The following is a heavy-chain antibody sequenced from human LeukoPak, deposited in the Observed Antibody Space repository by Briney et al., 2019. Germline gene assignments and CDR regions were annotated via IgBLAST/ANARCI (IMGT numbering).Heavy chain of an antibody. CDR1: GFTYSDFW. J-gene: IGHJ3*01. V-gene: IGHV3-7*03. D-gene: IGHD3-10*01. CDR3: ARDRGAPRDDAFDL. Sequence: GGSLRLSCAASGFTYSDFWMTWVRQAPGNGLEWVANIKEDGSEKFYADSVKGRFTISRDNAKNFLHLQMNRLRAEDTAFYYCARDRGAPRDDAFDLWGQGTMVTVS. CDR2: IKEDGSEK.